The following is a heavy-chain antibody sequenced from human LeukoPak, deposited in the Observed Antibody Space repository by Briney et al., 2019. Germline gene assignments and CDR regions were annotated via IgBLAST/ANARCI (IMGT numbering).Heavy chain of an antibody. CDR1: GDSISRYN. J-gene: IGHJ5*02. CDR2: MYTSGST. CDR3: ARNFYPEGCVDP. V-gene: IGHV4-4*07. Sequence: PETLSLTCAVSGDSISRYNWRWIWQRAGKRLEWIGRMYTSGSTNYNPSLKSRVTMPVATSTNQFSLRLSSVTAAETAVYYCARNFYPEGCVDPWGQGTLVIVSS. D-gene: IGHD3-3*01.